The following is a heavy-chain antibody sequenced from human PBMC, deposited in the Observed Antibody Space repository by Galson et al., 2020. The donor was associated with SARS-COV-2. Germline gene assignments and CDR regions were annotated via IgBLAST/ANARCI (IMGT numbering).Heavy chain of an antibody. D-gene: IGHD3-16*02. J-gene: IGHJ4*02. CDR3: ARIKYDDVWGSDRFSTYFFDY. CDR2: ISIYNGYA. CDR1: GYTFSSFG. Sequence: ASVKVSCRASGYTFSSFGIGWVRQAPGQGLEWMGWISIYNGYANYTQNLQGRVTMTRDTFTNTAYMELRSLRSDDTAVYYCARIKYDDVWGSDRFSTYFFDYWGQGTLVTVSS. V-gene: IGHV1-18*01.